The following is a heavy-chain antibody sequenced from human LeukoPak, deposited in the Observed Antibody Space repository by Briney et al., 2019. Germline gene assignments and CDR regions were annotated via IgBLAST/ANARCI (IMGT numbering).Heavy chain of an antibody. CDR1: GDFISGSY. CDR3: ARLSNWFDP. V-gene: IGHV4-4*07. J-gene: IGHJ5*02. D-gene: IGHD3-16*02. Sequence: SETLSLTCTVSGDFISGSYWSWIRQPAGKGLEWIGRIYTTGTANYNPSLTSRVTMSVDTSKKQLSLKLSSVTAADTAVYYCARLSNWFDPWGQGTLVTVSS. CDR2: IYTTGTA.